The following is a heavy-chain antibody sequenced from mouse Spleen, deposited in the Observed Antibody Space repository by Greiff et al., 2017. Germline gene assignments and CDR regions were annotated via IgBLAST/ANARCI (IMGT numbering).Heavy chain of an antibody. CDR1: GYSITSGYY. V-gene: IGHV3-6*01. CDR3: ARGGNPWYFDV. CDR2: ISYDGSN. D-gene: IGHD1-1*02. J-gene: IGHJ1*01. Sequence: EVQRVESGPGLVKPSQSLSLTCSVPGYSITSGYYWNWIRQFPGNKLEWMGYISYDGSNNYNPSLKNRISITRDTSKNQFFLKLNSVTTEDTATYYCARGGNPWYFDVWGAGTTVTVSS.